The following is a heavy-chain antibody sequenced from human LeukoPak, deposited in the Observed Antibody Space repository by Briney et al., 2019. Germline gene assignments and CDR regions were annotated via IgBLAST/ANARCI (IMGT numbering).Heavy chain of an antibody. CDR1: GYTFCSYG. Sequence: ASVKVCCKASGYTFCSYGISWMRQAPGQWLEWMGWISAYNGNTNYAQKLQGRVTMTTDTSTSTAYMELRSLRSDDTAVYYCARATSTSHCHPWGQGTLVTVSS. CDR3: ARATSTSHCHP. V-gene: IGHV1-18*01. CDR2: ISAYNGNT. J-gene: IGHJ5*02. D-gene: IGHD2-2*01.